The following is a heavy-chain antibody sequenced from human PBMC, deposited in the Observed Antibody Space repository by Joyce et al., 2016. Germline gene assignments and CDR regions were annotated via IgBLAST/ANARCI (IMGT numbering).Heavy chain of an antibody. CDR3: AREGNFHDSSGFYSDY. CDR1: GFSIINNY. CDR2: FHNTQSI. Sequence: VERVEFGGGLVQPGGSLRLSCEASGFSIINNYMSWVRQVPGRGPGCVSFFHNTQSIYYADSVRGRFTLSRDISKNMVYLQMNSLRVEDTAMYYCAREGNFHDSSGFYSDYWGQGILVIVSS. D-gene: IGHD3-22*01. V-gene: IGHV3-66*01. J-gene: IGHJ4*02.